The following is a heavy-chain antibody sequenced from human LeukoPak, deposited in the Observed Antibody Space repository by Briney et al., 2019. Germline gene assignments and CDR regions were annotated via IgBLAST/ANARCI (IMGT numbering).Heavy chain of an antibody. J-gene: IGHJ4*02. CDR1: VFTFSSYA. CDR3: AKDAPMYYYDSSGYADEGDY. D-gene: IGHD3-22*01. Sequence: GGSLRLSCAASVFTFSSYAMSWVRQAPGQGLEWVSAISGSGGSTYYADSVKGRFTISRDNSKNTLYLQMNSLRAEDTAVYYCAKDAPMYYYDSSGYADEGDYWGQGTLVTVSS. CDR2: ISGSGGST. V-gene: IGHV3-23*01.